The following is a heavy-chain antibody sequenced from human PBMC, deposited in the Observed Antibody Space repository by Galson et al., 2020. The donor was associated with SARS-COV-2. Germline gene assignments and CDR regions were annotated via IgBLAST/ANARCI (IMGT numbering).Heavy chain of an antibody. J-gene: IGHJ5*02. D-gene: IGHD6-19*01. CDR1: GYTFTSYG. V-gene: IGHV1-18*04. Sequence: ALVKVSCKASGYTFTSYGISWARQAPGQGLEWMGWISAYNGNTNYAQKLQGRVTMTTDTSTSTAYMELRSLRSDDTAVYYCARETNYGSGSYNWFDPWGQGTLVTVSS. CDR3: ARETNYGSGSYNWFDP. CDR2: ISAYNGNT.